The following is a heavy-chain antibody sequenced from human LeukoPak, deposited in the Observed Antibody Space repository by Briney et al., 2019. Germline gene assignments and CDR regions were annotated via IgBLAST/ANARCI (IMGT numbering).Heavy chain of an antibody. CDR2: INTDGSST. D-gene: IGHD3-16*02. CDR1: GFTFSSYW. Sequence: GGSLRLSCAASGFTFSSYWMDWVRQAPGKGLVWVSRINTDGSSTSYADSVKGRFTISRDNSKKSLYLQMNGLRPDDTALYYCAREGAIVGNAFDLWGLGTMVIVSS. CDR3: AREGAIVGNAFDL. J-gene: IGHJ3*01. V-gene: IGHV3-74*01.